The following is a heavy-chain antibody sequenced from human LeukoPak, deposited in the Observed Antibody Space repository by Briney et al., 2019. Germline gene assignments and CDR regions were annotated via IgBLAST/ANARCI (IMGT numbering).Heavy chain of an antibody. D-gene: IGHD6-19*01. Sequence: PGGSLRLSCAVSGFAFSSYGMHWVRQAPGKGLEWVAIIWYDGSDKYYGDSVKGRFTISRDNSKNTLYLQMNSLRAEDMAVYYCTILAVASDFDYWGQGTLVTVSS. CDR1: GFAFSSYG. V-gene: IGHV3-33*01. CDR2: IWYDGSDK. CDR3: TILAVASDFDY. J-gene: IGHJ4*02.